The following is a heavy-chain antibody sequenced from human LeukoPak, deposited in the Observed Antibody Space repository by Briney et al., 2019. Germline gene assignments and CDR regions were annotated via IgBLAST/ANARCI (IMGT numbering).Heavy chain of an antibody. Sequence: SETLSLTCTVSGGSISSSSYYWGWIRQPPGKGLEWIGSIYYSGSTYYNPSLKSRVTISVDTSKNQFSLKLSSVTAADTAVYYCAALTIFSNAFDIWGQGTMVTVSS. J-gene: IGHJ3*02. V-gene: IGHV4-39*01. CDR1: GGSISSSSYY. D-gene: IGHD3-3*01. CDR3: AALTIFSNAFDI. CDR2: IYYSGST.